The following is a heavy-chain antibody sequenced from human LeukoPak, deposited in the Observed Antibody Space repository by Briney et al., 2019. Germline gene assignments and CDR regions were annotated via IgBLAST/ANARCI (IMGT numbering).Heavy chain of an antibody. CDR2: INSDGSST. J-gene: IGHJ4*02. CDR1: GFTFSDYY. D-gene: IGHD3-16*02. Sequence: GGSLRLSCAASGFTFSDYYMNWVPQAPGKGLVWVSRINSDGSSTSYADSVKGRFTISRDNAKNTLYLQMNSLRAEDTAVYYCVIYDYVWGSYRYEGDYWGQGTLVTVSS. CDR3: VIYDYVWGSYRYEGDY. V-gene: IGHV3-74*01.